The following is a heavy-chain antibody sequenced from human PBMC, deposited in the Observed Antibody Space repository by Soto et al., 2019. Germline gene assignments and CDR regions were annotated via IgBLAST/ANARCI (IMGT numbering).Heavy chain of an antibody. CDR3: AIEGHSGYYYFDY. J-gene: IGHJ4*02. Sequence: EVQLLESGGGLVQPGGSLRLSCAASGFTFRSYAMSWVRQAPGKGLEWVSSISGSGGGTYYADSVKGRLTISRDSSKNTLYLQMNSLRDEDPAVYYCAIEGHSGYYYFDYWGQGSLVSVSS. V-gene: IGHV3-23*01. CDR2: ISGSGGGT. CDR1: GFTFRSYA. D-gene: IGHD3-3*01.